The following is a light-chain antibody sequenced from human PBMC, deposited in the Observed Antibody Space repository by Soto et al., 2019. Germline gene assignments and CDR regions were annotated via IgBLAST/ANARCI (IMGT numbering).Light chain of an antibody. V-gene: IGKV1-5*01. Sequence: DIQMTQSPSTLSASVGDRVTITCRASQNIYTWLAWYQQKPGKAPKLLIYDASYLESGDPSRFSGSGSGTEFTLTISSLQPDDFATYYCQQYNTYWTFGQATTVEIK. CDR2: DAS. CDR3: QQYNTYWT. CDR1: QNIYTW. J-gene: IGKJ1*01.